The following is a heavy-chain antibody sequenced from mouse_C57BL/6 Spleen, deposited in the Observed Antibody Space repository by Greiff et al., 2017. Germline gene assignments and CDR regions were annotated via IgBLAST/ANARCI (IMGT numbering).Heavy chain of an antibody. CDR1: GFTFTDYY. V-gene: IGHV7-3*01. J-gene: IGHJ4*01. D-gene: IGHD2-12*01. CDR2: ISNKVNGYTT. Sequence: EVKLMESGGGLVQPGGSLSLSCAASGFTFTDYYMSWVRQPPGKALEWLGFISNKVNGYTTEYSAYVKGRFTISRDNSQSILYLQMNALRAEDSATYDCARSLYCYDRYAMDYWGQGTSVTVSS. CDR3: ARSLYCYDRYAMDY.